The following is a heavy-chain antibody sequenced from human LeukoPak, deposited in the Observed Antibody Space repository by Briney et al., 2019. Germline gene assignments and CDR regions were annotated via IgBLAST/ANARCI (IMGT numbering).Heavy chain of an antibody. CDR1: GGTFSSYA. CDR2: IIPIFGIA. J-gene: IGHJ4*02. Sequence: ASVKVSCKASGGTFSSYAISWVRQAPGQGLEWMGRIIPIFGIANYAQKFQGRVTITADKSTSTAYMELSSLRSEGTAVYYCARVDTAMGLDYWGQGTLVTVSS. D-gene: IGHD5-18*01. V-gene: IGHV1-69*04. CDR3: ARVDTAMGLDY.